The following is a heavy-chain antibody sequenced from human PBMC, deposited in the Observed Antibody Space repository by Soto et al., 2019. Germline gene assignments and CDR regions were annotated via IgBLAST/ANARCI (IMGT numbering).Heavy chain of an antibody. CDR3: ARYYYDSSGYPPTPDY. D-gene: IGHD3-22*01. V-gene: IGHV4-31*03. Sequence: SETLSLTCTVSGGSISSGGYYWSWIRQHPGKGLEWIGYIYYSGSTYYNPSLKSRVTISVDTSKNQFSLKLSSVTAADTAVYYCARYYYDSSGYPPTPDYWGQGTLVTVSS. CDR1: GGSISSGGYY. J-gene: IGHJ4*02. CDR2: IYYSGST.